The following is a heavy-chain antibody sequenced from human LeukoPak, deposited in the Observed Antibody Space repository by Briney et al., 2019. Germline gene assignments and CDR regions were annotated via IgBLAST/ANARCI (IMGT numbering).Heavy chain of an antibody. J-gene: IGHJ3*02. CDR1: GGSISSSSYY. D-gene: IGHD3-9*01. CDR2: IYYSGST. CDR3: ARQLRYFDWSVSLLGAFDI. V-gene: IGHV4-39*01. Sequence: SETLSLTCTVSGGSISSSSYYWGWIRQPPGKGLEWIGNIYYSGSTYYNPSLKSRVTISVDTSKNQFSLKLSSVTAADTAVYYCARQLRYFDWSVSLLGAFDIWGQGTMVTVSS.